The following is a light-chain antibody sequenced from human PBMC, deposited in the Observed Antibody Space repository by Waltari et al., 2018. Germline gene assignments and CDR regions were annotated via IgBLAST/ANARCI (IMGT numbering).Light chain of an antibody. J-gene: IGKJ4*01. CDR1: QDISTA. CDR3: QQYYSLPLA. Sequence: DIQMTQSPSSLSASLGDRVTITCQASQDISTALSWYQLKPGKAPKLLIYEASILETGVPSRFRVSGSGTVFTLTIDNLQPDDFATYFCQQYYSLPLAFGGGTKV. V-gene: IGKV1-33*01. CDR2: EAS.